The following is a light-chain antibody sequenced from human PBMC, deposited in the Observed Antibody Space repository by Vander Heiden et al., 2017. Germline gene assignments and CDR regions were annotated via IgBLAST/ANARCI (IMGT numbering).Light chain of an antibody. CDR2: GAT. V-gene: IGKV3-20*01. CDR1: QSVSSSH. J-gene: IGKJ1*01. CDR3: QQDGSSKWT. Sequence: EIVLTQSPGTLSLSPGERATLSCRASQSVSSSHLAWYQQKPAQAPRLIIDGATSRATGIPDRCSSRGSRKVFTITIRRVEQEDVAVYYWQQDGSSKWTFGQGTKVEIK.